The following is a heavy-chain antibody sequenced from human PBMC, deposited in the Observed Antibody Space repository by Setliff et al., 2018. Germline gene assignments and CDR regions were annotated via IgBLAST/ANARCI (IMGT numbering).Heavy chain of an antibody. CDR1: GGSVSPYF. CDR2: IYHNGNT. CDR3: ARDRTAYSYGLDV. J-gene: IGHJ6*02. Sequence: ETLSLTCTVSGGSVSPYFWSWIRQPPGKGLQWIGYIYHNGNTNFNPSLKSRANMSIDTSKNQFALNLKSVTAADTAVYYCARDRTAYSYGLDVWGQGTTVTVSS. D-gene: IGHD5-18*01. V-gene: IGHV4-59*02.